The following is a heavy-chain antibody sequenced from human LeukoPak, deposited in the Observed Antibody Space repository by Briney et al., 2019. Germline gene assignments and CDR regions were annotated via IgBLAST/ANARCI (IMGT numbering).Heavy chain of an antibody. D-gene: IGHD5-18*01. CDR1: GFTFSSYS. CDR3: TTAPSGYAYMNGWHLDY. J-gene: IGHJ4*02. CDR2: IKSKTDGETT. Sequence: PGGSLRLSCAASGFTFSSYSMNWVRQAPGKGLEWVGRIKSKTDGETTDYAAPVKGRFTISRDDSKNTLYLQMNSLKTEDTALCYCTTAPSGYAYMNGWHLDYWGQGALVTVSS. V-gene: IGHV3-15*01.